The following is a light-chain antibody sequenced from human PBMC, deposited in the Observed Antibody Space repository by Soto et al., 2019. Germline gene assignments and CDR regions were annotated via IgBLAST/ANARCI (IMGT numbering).Light chain of an antibody. V-gene: IGKV1-6*01. J-gene: IGKJ1*01. Sequence: AIQRTQTPSSMSSSVRRRGTISSRASQDIRNELGWYQQIPGKAPKLLIYASSRLQTGVPSRFSGSGSGTEFTLTIPRLQPEDFATYYCLQDNNYPWTSGQGTKVDIK. CDR3: LQDNNYPWT. CDR2: ASS. CDR1: QDIRNE.